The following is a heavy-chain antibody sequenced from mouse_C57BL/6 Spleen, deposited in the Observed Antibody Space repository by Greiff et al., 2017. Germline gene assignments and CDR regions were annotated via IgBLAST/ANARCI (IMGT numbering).Heavy chain of an antibody. CDR1: GYTFTSYW. Sequence: QVQLQQPGAELVKPGASVKLSCKASGYTFTSYWMHWVKQRPGQGLEWIGMIHPNSGSTNYNEKFKSKATLTVDKSSSTAYMQLSSLTSEDSAVYYCARGTTTVVAGYYFDYWGQGTTLTVSS. V-gene: IGHV1-64*01. CDR2: IHPNSGST. D-gene: IGHD1-1*01. CDR3: ARGTTTVVAGYYFDY. J-gene: IGHJ2*01.